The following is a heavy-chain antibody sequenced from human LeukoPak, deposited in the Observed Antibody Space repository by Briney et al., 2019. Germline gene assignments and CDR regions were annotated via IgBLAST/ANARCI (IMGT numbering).Heavy chain of an antibody. CDR1: GFTFTSYG. Sequence: GGSLRLSCAASGFTFTSYGMHWVRQAPGKGLEWVAVIWFDGSNKYYADSVKGRFTISRDDSKNTLYLQMNSLRAEDTAVYYCAKKDQGVYLDHWGQGTLVTVSS. V-gene: IGHV3-33*06. J-gene: IGHJ4*02. CDR3: AKKDQGVYLDH. D-gene: IGHD2-2*01. CDR2: IWFDGSNK.